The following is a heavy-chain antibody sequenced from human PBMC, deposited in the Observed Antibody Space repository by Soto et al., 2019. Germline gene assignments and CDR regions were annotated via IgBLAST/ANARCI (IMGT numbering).Heavy chain of an antibody. CDR3: ARRRDTYYYDSSRPLLFDY. V-gene: IGHV4-39*01. D-gene: IGHD3-22*01. CDR2: IYYSGST. CDR1: GGSISSSSYY. J-gene: IGHJ4*02. Sequence: SETLSLTCTVSGGSISSSSYYWGWIRQPPGKGLEWIGSIYYSGSTYYNPSLKSRVTISVDTSKNQFSLKLSSVTAADTAVYYCARRRDTYYYDSSRPLLFDYWGQGTLVTVSS.